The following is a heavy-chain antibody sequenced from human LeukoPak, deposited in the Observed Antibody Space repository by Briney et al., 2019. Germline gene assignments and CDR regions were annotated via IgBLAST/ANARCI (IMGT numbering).Heavy chain of an antibody. J-gene: IGHJ5*02. Sequence: SQTLSLTCTVSGFSISSGGYYWRWLRQHPGKSLEWIGYIYYSGSTYYNPSLKSRVTISVDTSKNQFSLKLSSVTAADTAVYYCARDRGGAAAGTDNWFDPWGQGTLVTVSS. CDR1: GFSISSGGYY. D-gene: IGHD6-13*01. CDR2: IYYSGST. V-gene: IGHV4-31*03. CDR3: ARDRGGAAAGTDNWFDP.